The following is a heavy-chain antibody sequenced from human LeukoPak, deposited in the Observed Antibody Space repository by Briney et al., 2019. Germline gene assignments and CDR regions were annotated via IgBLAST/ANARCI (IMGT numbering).Heavy chain of an antibody. CDR3: AKLGYCSSTSCYGVGPFDY. CDR1: GGSISSGGYY. CDR2: IYYSGST. D-gene: IGHD2-2*01. J-gene: IGHJ4*02. Sequence: SETLSLTCTVSGGSISSGGYYWSWIRQPPGKGLEWIGYIYYSGSTYYNPSLKSRVTISVDTSKNQFSLKLSSVTAADTAVYYCAKLGYCSSTSCYGVGPFDYWGQGTLVTVSS. V-gene: IGHV4-30-4*01.